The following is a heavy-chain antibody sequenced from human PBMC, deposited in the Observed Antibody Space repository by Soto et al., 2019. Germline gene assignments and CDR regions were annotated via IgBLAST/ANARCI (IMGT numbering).Heavy chain of an antibody. CDR1: GYTFTSYY. D-gene: IGHD3-3*01. CDR3: ARAWKYDDSNDY. V-gene: IGHV1-46*01. Sequence: ASVQVCCKASGYTFTSYYMHWVRQAPGQGLEWMGIINPSGGSTSYAQKFQGRVTMTRDTSTSTVYMELRSLRSDDTAVYYCARAWKYDDSNDYWGQGTLVTVSS. J-gene: IGHJ4*02. CDR2: INPSGGST.